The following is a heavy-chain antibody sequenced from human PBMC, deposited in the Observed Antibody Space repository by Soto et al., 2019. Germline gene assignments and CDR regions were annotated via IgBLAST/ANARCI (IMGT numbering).Heavy chain of an antibody. CDR2: ISSSSSYI. D-gene: IGHD4-17*01. Sequence: GGSLRLSCAASGFTFSSYSMNWVRQAPGKGLEWVSSISSSSSYIYYADSVKGRFTISRDNAKNSLYLQMNSLRAEDTAVYYCARDLTNGDTTYYYYYMDVWGKGTTVTVSS. CDR1: GFTFSSYS. J-gene: IGHJ6*03. CDR3: ARDLTNGDTTYYYYYMDV. V-gene: IGHV3-21*01.